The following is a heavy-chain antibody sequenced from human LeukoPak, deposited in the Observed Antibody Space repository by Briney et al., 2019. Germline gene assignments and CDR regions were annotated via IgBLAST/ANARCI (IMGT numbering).Heavy chain of an antibody. Sequence: GGSLRLSCTVSGFTVSSNSMSWVRQAPGQGLGWVSFSYSGSTHYSYSVKGRFTISTDNSKNTLYLQMNSLRAEDTAVYYCARRAGAYSHPYDYWGQGTLVTVSS. V-gene: IGHV3-53*01. D-gene: IGHD4/OR15-4a*01. J-gene: IGHJ4*02. CDR1: GFTVSSNS. CDR3: ARRAGAYSHPYDY. CDR2: SYSGST.